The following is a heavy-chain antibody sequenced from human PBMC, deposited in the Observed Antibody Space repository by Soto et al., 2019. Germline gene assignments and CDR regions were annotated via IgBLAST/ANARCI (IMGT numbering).Heavy chain of an antibody. J-gene: IGHJ6*02. CDR1: GGTFSSYA. D-gene: IGHD3-16*01. CDR3: AGGRMRGGADNYYGMDV. V-gene: IGHV1-69*06. CDR2: IIPIFGTA. Sequence: SVKVSCKASGGTFSSYAISWVRQAPGQGLEWMGGIIPIFGTANYAQKFQGRVTITADKSTSTAYMELSSLRSEDTAVYYCAGGRMRGGADNYYGMDVWGQGTTVTVSS.